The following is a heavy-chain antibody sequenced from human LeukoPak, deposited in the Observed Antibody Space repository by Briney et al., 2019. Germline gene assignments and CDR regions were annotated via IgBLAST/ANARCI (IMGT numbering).Heavy chain of an antibody. Sequence: SETLSLTCTVSGGSISSSSYYWGWIRQPPGKGLEWIGSIYYSGSTYYNPSLKSRVTMSVDTSKNQFSLKLSSVTAADTAVYYCAREGQYSSSSPYDYWGQGTLVTVSS. CDR1: GGSISSSSYY. CDR3: AREGQYSSSSPYDY. CDR2: IYYSGST. D-gene: IGHD6-6*01. V-gene: IGHV4-39*07. J-gene: IGHJ4*02.